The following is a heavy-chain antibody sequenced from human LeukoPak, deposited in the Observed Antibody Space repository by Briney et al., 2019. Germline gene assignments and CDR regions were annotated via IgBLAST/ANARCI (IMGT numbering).Heavy chain of an antibody. V-gene: IGHV4-39*01. J-gene: IGHJ4*02. Sequence: TSETLSLTCTVSGGSVSSGSYYWSWIRQPPGKGLEWIGSIYYSGSTTSYNPSLKSRVTISVDTSKNQFSLKLNSVTAADTAVYYCVRRTSGSYSDYWGQGTLVTVSS. CDR1: GGSVSSGSYY. CDR2: IYYSGSTT. D-gene: IGHD1-26*01. CDR3: VRRTSGSYSDY.